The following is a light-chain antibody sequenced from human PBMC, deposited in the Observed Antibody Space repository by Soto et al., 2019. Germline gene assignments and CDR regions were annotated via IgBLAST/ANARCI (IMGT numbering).Light chain of an antibody. Sequence: DVVMTQSPDSLVVSLGERATINCKSSQRVFYSSNNKNYLAWYQXKPGQPHKXXIRWASTRESGVPDRFSGSVSGTDLTLTISSLQAEDVEVYYSQQYYSTPWTFGQGTKVDNK. CDR2: WAS. CDR3: QQYYSTPWT. CDR1: QRVFYSSNNKNY. J-gene: IGKJ1*01. V-gene: IGKV4-1*01.